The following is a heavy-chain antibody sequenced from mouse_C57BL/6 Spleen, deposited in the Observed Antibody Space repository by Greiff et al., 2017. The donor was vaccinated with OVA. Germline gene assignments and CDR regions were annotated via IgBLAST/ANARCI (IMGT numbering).Heavy chain of an antibody. CDR3: AREGGEACFAY. J-gene: IGHJ3*01. V-gene: IGHV3-1*01. Sequence: VQLKESGPGMVKPSQSLSLTCTVTGYSITSGYDWHWIRHFPGNKLEWMGYISYSGSTNYNPSLKSRIYITHDTSKNHFSLKLNSVTTEDTATYYCAREGGEACFAYWGQGTLVTVSA. CDR1: GYSITSGYD. CDR2: ISYSGST.